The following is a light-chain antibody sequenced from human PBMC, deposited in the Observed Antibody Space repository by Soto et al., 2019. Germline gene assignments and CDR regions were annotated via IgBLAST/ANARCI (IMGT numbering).Light chain of an antibody. CDR3: QQYNNWRWT. CDR2: GAS. J-gene: IGKJ1*01. Sequence: EIVMAQSPATVSVSAGERATLSCSASQSVSSNLAWYQQKPGQAPRLLIYGASTRATGIPARFSGSGSGTEFTLTISSLQSEDFAVYYCQQYNNWRWTFGQGTKVDIK. V-gene: IGKV3-15*01. CDR1: QSVSSN.